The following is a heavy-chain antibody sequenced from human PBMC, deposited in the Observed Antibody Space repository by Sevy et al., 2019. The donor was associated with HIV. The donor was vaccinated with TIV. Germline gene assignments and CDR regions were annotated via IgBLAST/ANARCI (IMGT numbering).Heavy chain of an antibody. V-gene: IGHV3-43*01. J-gene: IGHJ6*02. CDR1: GFTFDDYT. CDR2: ISWDGGST. Sequence: YPVGSLRLSCAASGFTFDDYTMHWVRQAPGKGLEWVSLISWDGGSTYYADSVKGRFTISRDNSKNSLYLQMNSLRTEDTALYYCAKAPLVDSSGYHRDYYYGMDVWGQGTTVTVSS. D-gene: IGHD3-22*01. CDR3: AKAPLVDSSGYHRDYYYGMDV.